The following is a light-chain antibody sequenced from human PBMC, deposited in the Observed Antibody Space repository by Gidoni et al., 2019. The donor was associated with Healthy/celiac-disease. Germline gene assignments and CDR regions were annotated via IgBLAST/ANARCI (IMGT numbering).Light chain of an antibody. CDR2: YDD. CDR1: SSNIGNNA. Sequence: QSVLTQPPSVSEAPRQRVTISCSGSSSNIGNNALNWYQQRPGKAPKLLLYYDDLLPSGVSDRFSGSKSGTSASLAISGLQSEDEADYYCAAWDDSLNGLVFGGGTKLTVL. V-gene: IGLV1-36*01. J-gene: IGLJ3*02. CDR3: AAWDDSLNGLV.